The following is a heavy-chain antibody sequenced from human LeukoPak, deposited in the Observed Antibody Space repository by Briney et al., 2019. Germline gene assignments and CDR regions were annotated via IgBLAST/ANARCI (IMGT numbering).Heavy chain of an antibody. D-gene: IGHD3-22*01. V-gene: IGHV1-2*02. J-gene: IGHJ4*02. Sequence: ASVKVSCKASGYTFTGYYTHWVRQAPGQGLEWMGWINPNSGGTNYAQKFQGRVTMTRDTSISTAYMELSRLRSDDTAVYYCAKTNYYDSSGPPGYWGQGTLVTVSS. CDR3: AKTNYYDSSGPPGY. CDR2: INPNSGGT. CDR1: GYTFTGYY.